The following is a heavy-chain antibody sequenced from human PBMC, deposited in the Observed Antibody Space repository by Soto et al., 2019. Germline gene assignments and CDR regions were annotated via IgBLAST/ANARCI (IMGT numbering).Heavy chain of an antibody. Sequence: VQLVESGGGVVQPGRSLRLSCAASGFTFSSYAMHWVRQAPGKGLEWVAVISYDGSNKYYADSVKGRFTISRDNSKNTLYLQMNSLRAEDTAVYYCARGGITQNTDILTGYYHYYYYYGMDVWGQGTTVTVSS. CDR2: ISYDGSNK. J-gene: IGHJ6*02. V-gene: IGHV3-30-3*01. CDR1: GFTFSSYA. D-gene: IGHD3-9*01. CDR3: ARGGITQNTDILTGYYHYYYYYGMDV.